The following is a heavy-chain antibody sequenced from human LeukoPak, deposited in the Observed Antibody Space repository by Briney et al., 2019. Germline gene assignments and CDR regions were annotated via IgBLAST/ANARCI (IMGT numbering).Heavy chain of an antibody. CDR3: AKGLYCTNGVCPTVDY. CDR1: GFTFSSYG. V-gene: IGHV3-30*02. CDR2: IRYDGSNK. Sequence: GGSLRLSYAASGFTFSSYGMHWVRQAPGKGLEWVAFIRYDGSNKYYADSVKGRFTISRDNSKNTLYLQMNSLRAEDTAVYYCAKGLYCTNGVCPTVDYWGQGTLVTVSS. J-gene: IGHJ4*02. D-gene: IGHD2-8*01.